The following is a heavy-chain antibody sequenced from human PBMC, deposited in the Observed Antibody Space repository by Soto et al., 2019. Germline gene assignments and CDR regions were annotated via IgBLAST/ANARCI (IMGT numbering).Heavy chain of an antibody. V-gene: IGHV3-23*01. D-gene: IGHD3-22*01. CDR1: GFTFSSYD. CDR2: ISGSSGRT. CDR3: ATIMIYHDSCGYT. Sequence: GGSLRLSCAASGFTFSSYDMSWVRQTPGQGLEWVSAIISGSSGRTYYAQSVKGRFTISGDNSKNQLYLQMNTLTAAATAVYDSATIMIYHDSCGYTWGRGTLVTVSS. J-gene: IGHJ5*02.